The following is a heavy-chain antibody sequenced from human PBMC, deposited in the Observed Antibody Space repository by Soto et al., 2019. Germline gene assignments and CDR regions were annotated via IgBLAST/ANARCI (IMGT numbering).Heavy chain of an antibody. D-gene: IGHD4-17*01. J-gene: IGHJ4*02. Sequence: GESLKISCQVSGYTFTIYWIGWVRQMPGKGLEWMGIIYPSDSDTRYSPSFQGQVTISADQSINTAYLQWDSLKASDTAIYYCARPANTVADHFDLWGQGTPGTVSS. CDR3: ARPANTVADHFDL. CDR2: IYPSDSDT. V-gene: IGHV5-51*01. CDR1: GYTFTIYW.